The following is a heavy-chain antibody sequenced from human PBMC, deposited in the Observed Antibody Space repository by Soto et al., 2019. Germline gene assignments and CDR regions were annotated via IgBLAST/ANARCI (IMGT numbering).Heavy chain of an antibody. Sequence: PGGSLRLSCVASGFTFSRFDMSWVRQAPGKGLEWVSAISNSGSGTYYADSVKGRFTISRDNAKNTLYLQMSSLRAEDTALYYCSSSSPESDYWGQGTLVSVSS. V-gene: IGHV3-23*01. CDR2: ISNSGSGT. CDR3: SSSSPESDY. CDR1: GFTFSRFD. D-gene: IGHD3-10*01. J-gene: IGHJ4*02.